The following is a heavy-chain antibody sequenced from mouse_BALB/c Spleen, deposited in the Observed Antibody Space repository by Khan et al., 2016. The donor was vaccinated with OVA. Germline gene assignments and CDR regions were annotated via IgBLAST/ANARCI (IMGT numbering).Heavy chain of an antibody. CDR2: INPYYGSS. V-gene: IGHV1-39*01. CDR1: GYSFTDYM. CDR3: ARAGWLQGLLAY. Sequence: EVQLQQSGPEPVRPGTSVKISCKASGYSFTDYMMYWVKQSRGKSLEWIGNINPYYGSSNYNLKFKNKATLTVDRSSSTAYMQLNSLTSEDSAVYFCARAGWLQGLLAYWGQGTLVTVSA. J-gene: IGHJ3*01. D-gene: IGHD2-2*01.